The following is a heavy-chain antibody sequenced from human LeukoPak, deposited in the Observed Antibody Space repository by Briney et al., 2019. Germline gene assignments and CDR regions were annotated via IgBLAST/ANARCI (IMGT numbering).Heavy chain of an antibody. CDR2: MNPNSGNT. V-gene: IGHV1-8*01. D-gene: IGHD1-14*01. Sequence: ASVKVSCKASGYTFTSYDINWVRQATGQGLEWMGWMNPNSGNTGYAQKFQGRVNMTRNTSISTAYMELSSLRSEDTAVYYCARHPRPRAFDIWGQGTMVSVSS. CDR3: ARHPRPRAFDI. CDR1: GYTFTSYD. J-gene: IGHJ3*02.